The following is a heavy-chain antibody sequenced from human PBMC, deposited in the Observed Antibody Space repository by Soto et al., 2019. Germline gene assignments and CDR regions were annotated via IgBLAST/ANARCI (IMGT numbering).Heavy chain of an antibody. Sequence: PSETLSLTCSVSGASVTSGDYYWNWIRQTPGTGLEWLGYMHDSGTTSYNPSLKSRVTISRDTSKNQFSLKLTSVSAADTAVYFCARGGLYDLWSGLFDCGQGIQVTVSS. J-gene: IGHJ4*02. CDR3: ARGGLYDLWSGLFD. CDR2: MHDSGTT. CDR1: GASVTSGDYY. D-gene: IGHD3-3*01. V-gene: IGHV4-30-4*01.